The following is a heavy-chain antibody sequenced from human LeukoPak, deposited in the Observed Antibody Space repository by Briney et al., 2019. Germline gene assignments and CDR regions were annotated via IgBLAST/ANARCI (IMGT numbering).Heavy chain of an antibody. D-gene: IGHD3/OR15-3a*01. J-gene: IGHJ4*02. CDR2: IYYSGST. V-gene: IGHV4-59*01. CDR1: GGSISSYC. CDR3: ARVKGWTTYYFDY. Sequence: SETLSLTCTVSGGSISSYCWSWIRQPPGKGLEWIGYIYYSGSTNYNPSLKSRVTISVDTSKNQFSLKLSSVTAADTAVYYCARVKGWTTYYFDYWGQATLVTVSS.